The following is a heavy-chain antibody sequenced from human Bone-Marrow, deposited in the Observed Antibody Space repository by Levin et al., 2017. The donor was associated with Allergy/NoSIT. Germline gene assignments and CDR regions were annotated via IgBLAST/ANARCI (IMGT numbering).Heavy chain of an antibody. V-gene: IGHV1-24*01. CDR3: VTDKGGFGEPNWIYDGMDV. D-gene: IGHD3-10*01. J-gene: IGHJ6*02. Sequence: ASVKVSCKVSGYTLTEISIHWVRQAPGKGLEWMGGFDPEDGETIFAQNFQGRVTMTEDTSTDTVYMELSSLRFDDTAVYYCVTDKGGFGEPNWIYDGMDVWGQGTTVTVSS. CDR1: GYTLTEIS. CDR2: FDPEDGET.